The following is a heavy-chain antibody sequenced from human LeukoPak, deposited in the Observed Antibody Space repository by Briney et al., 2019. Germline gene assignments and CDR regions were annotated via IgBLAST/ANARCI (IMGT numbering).Heavy chain of an antibody. Sequence: SETLSLTCTVSGGSVSSGSYYWSWIRQPPGKGLEWIGYIYYSGSTNYNPSLKGRVTISVDTSKNQFSLKLSSVTAADTAVYYCARSYGSGSYYPYYYYGMDVWGQGTTVTVSS. J-gene: IGHJ6*02. CDR2: IYYSGST. CDR3: ARSYGSGSYYPYYYYGMDV. CDR1: GGSVSSGSYY. V-gene: IGHV4-61*01. D-gene: IGHD3-10*01.